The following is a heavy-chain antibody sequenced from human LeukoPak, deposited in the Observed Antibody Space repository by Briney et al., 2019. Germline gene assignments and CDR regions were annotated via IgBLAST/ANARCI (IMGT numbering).Heavy chain of an antibody. CDR3: ARGETGIAAANDY. V-gene: IGHV7-4-1*02. CDR1: GYTFTSYA. CDR2: INTNTGNP. J-gene: IGHJ4*02. D-gene: IGHD6-13*01. Sequence: GSVKVSCKAYGYTFTSYAMNWVRQAPGQGLEWMGWINTNTGNPTYAQGFTGRSVFSLDTSVSTAYLQISSLKAEDTAVYYCARGETGIAAANDYWGQGTLVTVSS.